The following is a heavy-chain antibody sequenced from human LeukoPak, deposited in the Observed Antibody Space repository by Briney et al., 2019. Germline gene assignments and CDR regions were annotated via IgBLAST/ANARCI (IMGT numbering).Heavy chain of an antibody. CDR2: IRSKAYGGTT. CDR1: GFTFGDYA. J-gene: IGHJ4*02. Sequence: GGSLRLSCTASGFTFGDYAMSWFRQAPGKGLEWVGFIRSKAYGGTTEYAASVKGRFTISREDSKSIAYLQMNSLKTEDTAMYYCTRDHDSSGYSNDYWGQGTLVTVSS. D-gene: IGHD3-22*01. V-gene: IGHV3-49*03. CDR3: TRDHDSSGYSNDY.